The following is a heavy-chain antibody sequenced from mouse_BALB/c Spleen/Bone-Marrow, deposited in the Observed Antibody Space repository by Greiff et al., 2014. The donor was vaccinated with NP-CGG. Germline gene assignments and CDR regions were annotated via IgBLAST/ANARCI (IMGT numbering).Heavy chain of an antibody. V-gene: IGHV2-6-2*01. Sequence: VKLVESGPDLVAPSQSLSITCTVSGFSLTSYGVHWVHQPPGKGLEWLVVIWSDGSTTYNSALKSRLSISKDNSKSQVFLKMNSLQTDDTAMYYCARHDNDGYYLAYWGQGTLVTVSA. D-gene: IGHD2-3*01. CDR1: GFSLTSYG. CDR2: IWSDGST. CDR3: ARHDNDGYYLAY. J-gene: IGHJ3*01.